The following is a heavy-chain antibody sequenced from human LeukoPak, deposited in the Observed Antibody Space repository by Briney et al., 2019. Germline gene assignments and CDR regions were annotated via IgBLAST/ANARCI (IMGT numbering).Heavy chain of an antibody. J-gene: IGHJ6*02. V-gene: IGHV3-9*01. CDR2: ISWNSGSI. CDR3: AKDSRYYYYGMDV. Sequence: PGRSLRLSCAASGFTFDDYAMHWVRQAPGKGLEWVSGISWNSGSIGYAGSVKGRFTISRDNAKNSLYLQMNSLRAEDTALYYCAKDSRYYYYGMDVWGQGTTVTVSS. CDR1: GFTFDDYA.